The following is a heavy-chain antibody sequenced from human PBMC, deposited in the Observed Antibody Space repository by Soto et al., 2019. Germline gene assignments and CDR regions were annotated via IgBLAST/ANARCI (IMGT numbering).Heavy chain of an antibody. CDR3: ARVDYDSSGRPFDY. Sequence: ASVKVSCKASGYTFTNYCIRWVRHAPGQGLEWMGWISAHKGNTNYAQRFQGRVTMTTDTSTSTAYMELRSLRSDDTAVYYCARVDYDSSGRPFDYWGQGTLVTVSS. J-gene: IGHJ4*02. CDR2: ISAHKGNT. CDR1: GYTFTNYC. D-gene: IGHD3-22*01. V-gene: IGHV1-18*01.